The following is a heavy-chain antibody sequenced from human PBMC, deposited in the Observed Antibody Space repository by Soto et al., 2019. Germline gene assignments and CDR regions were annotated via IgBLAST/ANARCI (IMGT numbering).Heavy chain of an antibody. CDR3: ATGADYGDYYVADY. CDR2: IYYSGST. Sequence: SETLSLTCTVSGGSISSGGYYWSWIRQHPGKGLEWIGYIYYSGSTYYNPSLKSRVTISVDTSKNQFSLKLSSVTAADTAVYYCATGADYGDYYVADYWGQGTLVTVSS. CDR1: GGSISSGGYY. J-gene: IGHJ4*02. D-gene: IGHD4-17*01. V-gene: IGHV4-31*03.